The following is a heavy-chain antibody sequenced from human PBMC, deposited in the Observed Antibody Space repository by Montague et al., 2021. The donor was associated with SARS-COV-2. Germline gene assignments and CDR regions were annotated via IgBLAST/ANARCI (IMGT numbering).Heavy chain of an antibody. D-gene: IGHD3-10*01. V-gene: IGHV4-39*01. CDR2: NYFSGPT. CDR1: GDSTRCSNVH. Sequence: ETLSLTCDASGDSTRCSNVHWGWSTPSPGKALEWMGSNYFSGPTYYNPSLKSGVTISVETSKNQFSLKLTSVTAADTAVYYCARQGAIQWFGEFGDFDYCSQGILVTVS. J-gene: IGHJ4*02. CDR3: ARQGAIQWFGEFGDFDY.